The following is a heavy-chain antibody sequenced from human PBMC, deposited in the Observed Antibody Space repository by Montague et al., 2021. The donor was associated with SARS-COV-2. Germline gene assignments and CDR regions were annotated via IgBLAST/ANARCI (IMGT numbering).Heavy chain of an antibody. CDR2: IYYSGST. V-gene: IGHV4-39*01. CDR1: GGSISSSSYY. CDR3: ATEVVGHYYYYYGMDV. D-gene: IGHD2-15*01. Sequence: SETLSLTCTVSGGSISSSSYYWGWIRQPPGKGLEWIGSIYYSGSTYYNPSLKSRVTISVDTSKNQFSLKLSSVTAADTAVYYCATEVVGHYYYYYGMDVWGQGTTVTVSS. J-gene: IGHJ6*02.